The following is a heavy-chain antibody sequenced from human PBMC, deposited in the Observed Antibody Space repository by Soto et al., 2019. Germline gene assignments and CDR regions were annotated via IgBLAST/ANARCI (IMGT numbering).Heavy chain of an antibody. Sequence: QVQLQESGPGLVKPSQTLSLTCTVSGGSISSGGYYWSWIRQHPGKGLEWIGYIYYSGSTYYNPSFKSRFTISVDTSKNQFSLKLSSVTAADTAVYYCARSYDYIWGSYRFLGAFDIWGQGTMVTVSS. CDR2: IYYSGST. V-gene: IGHV4-31*03. J-gene: IGHJ3*02. CDR3: ARSYDYIWGSYRFLGAFDI. CDR1: GGSISSGGYY. D-gene: IGHD3-16*02.